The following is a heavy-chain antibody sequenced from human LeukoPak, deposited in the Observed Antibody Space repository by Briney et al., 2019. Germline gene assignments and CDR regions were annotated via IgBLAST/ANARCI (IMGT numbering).Heavy chain of an antibody. D-gene: IGHD3-22*01. CDR3: AGGSGYSRIDY. J-gene: IGHJ4*02. Sequence: GGSLRLSCAASGFTFNSYAMSWVRQAPGKGLEWVSIVSDNGGSTYYAHSVKGRFTISRDNSKNTLYLQMNSLRAEVTAIYYCAGGSGYSRIDYWGQGALVTVSS. CDR2: VSDNGGST. V-gene: IGHV3-23*01. CDR1: GFTFNSYA.